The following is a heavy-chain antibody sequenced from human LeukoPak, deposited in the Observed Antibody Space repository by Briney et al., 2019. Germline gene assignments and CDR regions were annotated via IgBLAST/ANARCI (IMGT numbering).Heavy chain of an antibody. D-gene: IGHD4-11*01. CDR1: GFTFSDYY. J-gene: IGHJ4*02. V-gene: IGHV3-11*01. CDR3: AKDGRKESNYPYFDY. CDR2: ISSSGSTI. Sequence: PGGSLRLSCAASGFTFSDYYMSWIRQAPGKGLEWVSYISSSGSTIYYADSVKGRFTISRDNFKNTLYLQINSLRAEDTALYYCAKDGRKESNYPYFDYWGQGTLVTVSS.